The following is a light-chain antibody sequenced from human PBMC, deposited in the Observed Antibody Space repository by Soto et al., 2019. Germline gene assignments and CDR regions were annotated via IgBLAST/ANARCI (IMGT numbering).Light chain of an antibody. CDR2: DAS. J-gene: IGKJ5*01. CDR1: QSVRSY. CDR3: QQRTKT. V-gene: IGKV3-11*01. Sequence: EIVLTQSPATLSLSPGERATLSCRASQSVRSYLAWYQQKPGQAPRLLISDASNRATGIPARFSGSGSGTDFTLTISSLEPEDFAVYYCQQRTKTFGQGTRLDIK.